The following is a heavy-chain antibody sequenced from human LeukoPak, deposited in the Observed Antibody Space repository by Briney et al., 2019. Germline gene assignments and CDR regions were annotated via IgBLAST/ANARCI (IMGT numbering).Heavy chain of an antibody. J-gene: IGHJ6*03. V-gene: IGHV4-34*01. CDR3: ARGRGSYYYYYYMDV. CDR1: GGSFSGYY. CDR2: INHSGST. D-gene: IGHD1-26*01. Sequence: SETLSLTCAVYGGSFSGYYWSWIRQPPGKGLEWIGEINHSGSTNYNPSLKSRVTISVDTSKNQFSLKLSSVTAADTAVYYCARGRGSYYYYYYMDVWGKGTTVTVSS.